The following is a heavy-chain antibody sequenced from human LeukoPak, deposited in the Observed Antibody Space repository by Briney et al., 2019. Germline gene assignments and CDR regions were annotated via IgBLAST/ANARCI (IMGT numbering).Heavy chain of an antibody. J-gene: IGHJ5*02. CDR2: ISAYNGNT. Sequence: ASVKVSCKGSGYTFSSYGISWVRQAPGQGLEWMGWISAYNGNTNYAQKLQGRVTMTTDTSTSTAYMELRSLRSDDTAVYYCARGRCSSTSCYALDPWGQGTLVTVSS. CDR1: GYTFSSYG. V-gene: IGHV1-18*01. D-gene: IGHD2-2*01. CDR3: ARGRCSSTSCYALDP.